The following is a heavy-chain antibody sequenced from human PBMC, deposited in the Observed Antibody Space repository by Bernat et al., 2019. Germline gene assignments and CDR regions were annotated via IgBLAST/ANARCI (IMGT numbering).Heavy chain of an antibody. V-gene: IGHV4-4*02. CDR3: ARNGYYRMDV. J-gene: IGHJ6*04. Sequence: QVQLQESGPGLVKPSGTLSLTCAVSGGSISSHDWWSWVRQPPGKGLEWIGEIHHSGSTNYNPSLKNRVTISVDKSKNQFSLRLNSVTAADTAVYYCARNGYYRMDVWGTGTTVSVSS. CDR2: IHHSGST. CDR1: GGSISSHDW.